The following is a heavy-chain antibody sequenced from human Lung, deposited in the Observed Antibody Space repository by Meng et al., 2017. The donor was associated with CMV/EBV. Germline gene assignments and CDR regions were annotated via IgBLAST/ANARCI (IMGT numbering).Heavy chain of an antibody. CDR2: FDLEDGKT. Sequence: ASVKVSCKVSGYRLSELSMHWVRQAPGKGLEWMGGFDLEDGKTIYAQKFQGRVTMTEDTSTDTAYMDLSSLRSEDTAVYYCAIFGLVGGLDAFDDWGQGTMVTVSS. V-gene: IGHV1-24*01. D-gene: IGHD3/OR15-3a*01. J-gene: IGHJ3*01. CDR1: GYRLSELS. CDR3: AIFGLVGGLDAFDD.